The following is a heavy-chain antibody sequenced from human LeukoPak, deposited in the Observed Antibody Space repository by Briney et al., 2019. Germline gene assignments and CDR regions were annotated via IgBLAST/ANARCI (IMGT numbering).Heavy chain of an antibody. V-gene: IGHV3-21*01. CDR3: ARGGKERDTARGNDY. J-gene: IGHJ4*02. CDR1: GFTFSSYS. Sequence: GGSLRLSCAASGFTFSSYSMNWVRQAPGKGLEWVSSISSSSYIYYADSVKGRFTISRDNAKNSLYLQMNSLRAEDTAVYYCARGGKERDTARGNDYWGQGTLVTVSS. D-gene: IGHD5-18*01. CDR2: ISSSSYI.